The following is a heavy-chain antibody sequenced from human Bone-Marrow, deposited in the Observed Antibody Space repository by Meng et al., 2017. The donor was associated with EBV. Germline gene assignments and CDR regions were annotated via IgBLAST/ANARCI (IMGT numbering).Heavy chain of an antibody. V-gene: IGHV1-18*01. Sequence: QVQLVQAGVEGKKPGASGKVSCKTSGYTFTSYAISWVRQAPGQGLEWMGWISADKGNRNYAQKFQDRVTLTTDTSTRTAYMELRSLRSDDTAVYFCARDLGYTSSCHDYWGQGTLVTVSS. J-gene: IGHJ4*02. D-gene: IGHD6-13*01. CDR1: GYTFTSYA. CDR3: ARDLGYTSSCHDY. CDR2: ISADKGNR.